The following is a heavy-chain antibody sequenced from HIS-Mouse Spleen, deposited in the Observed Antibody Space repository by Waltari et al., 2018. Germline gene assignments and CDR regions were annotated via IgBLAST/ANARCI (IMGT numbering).Heavy chain of an antibody. CDR2: IYYSGST. Sequence: QLQLQESGPGLVKPSETLSLTCTVSGGPISSSSYYWGWIRQPPGKGLEWIGSIYYSGSTSYNPSLKSRVTISVDTSKHQCSLKLSSVTAADTAVYYCAREIPYSSSWYDWYFDLWGRGTLVTVSS. V-gene: IGHV4-39*07. CDR1: GGPISSSSYY. J-gene: IGHJ2*01. D-gene: IGHD6-13*01. CDR3: AREIPYSSSWYDWYFDL.